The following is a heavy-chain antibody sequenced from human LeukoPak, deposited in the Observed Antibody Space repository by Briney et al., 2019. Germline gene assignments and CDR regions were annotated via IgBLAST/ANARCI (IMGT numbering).Heavy chain of an antibody. J-gene: IGHJ4*02. D-gene: IGHD3-22*01. CDR1: GFTVSTTY. Sequence: GSLRLSCVASGFTVSTTYMNWVRQAPGKGLEWVSVLYTGGTTYYADSVKGRFTISRDNSKNTLYLQMNSLRAEDTAMYYCARDLSSGFYYFDYWGQGILVTVSS. CDR2: LYTGGTT. CDR3: ARDLSSGFYYFDY. V-gene: IGHV3-53*01.